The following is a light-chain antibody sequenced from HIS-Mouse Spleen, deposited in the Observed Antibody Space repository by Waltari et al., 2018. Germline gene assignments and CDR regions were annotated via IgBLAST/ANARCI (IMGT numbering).Light chain of an antibody. J-gene: IGLJ3*02. V-gene: IGLV6-57*04. CDR1: SDSIASHY. Sequence: NFMLTQPHSVSESPGKTVTISCTRSSDSIASHYVQWYQQRPGSAPTTVIYEDNQRPSGVPDRFSGSIDSSSNSASLTISGLKTEDEADYYCQSYDSSNWVFGGGTKLTVL. CDR3: QSYDSSNWV. CDR2: EDN.